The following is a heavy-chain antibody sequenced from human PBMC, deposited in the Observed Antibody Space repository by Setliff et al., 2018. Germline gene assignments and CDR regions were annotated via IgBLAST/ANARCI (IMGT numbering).Heavy chain of an antibody. CDR2: IYYSGGT. J-gene: IGHJ3*02. D-gene: IGHD4-17*01. CDR3: GRHENDYGDYDDAFDI. Sequence: SETLSLTCSVSGGSVSSSSSYWGWIRQPPGKGLEWIGNIYYSGGTYYSPSLKSRVTISVDTSENQFSLQVTSVTATDTAMYYCGRHENDYGDYDDAFDIWGQGTMGTVSS. V-gene: IGHV4-39*01. CDR1: GGSVSSSSSY.